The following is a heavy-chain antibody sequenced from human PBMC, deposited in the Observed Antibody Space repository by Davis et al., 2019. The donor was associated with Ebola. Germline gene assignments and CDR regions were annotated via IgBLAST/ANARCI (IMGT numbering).Heavy chain of an antibody. CDR1: GFTFSDYY. CDR2: ISSSSSYT. J-gene: IGHJ5*02. Sequence: GSLRLSCAASGFTFSDYYMSWIRQAPGKGLEWVSYISSSSSYTNYADSVKGRFTISRDNAKNSLYLQMNSLRAEDTAVYYCARCQFITIRNGWFDPWGQGTLVTVSS. D-gene: IGHD3-3*01. CDR3: ARCQFITIRNGWFDP. V-gene: IGHV3-11*06.